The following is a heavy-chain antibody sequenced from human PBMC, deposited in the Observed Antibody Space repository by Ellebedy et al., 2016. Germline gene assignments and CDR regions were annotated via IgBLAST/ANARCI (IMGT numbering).Heavy chain of an antibody. CDR3: ARHYRSRVDGSYFYYMDV. D-gene: IGHD3-16*02. J-gene: IGHJ6*03. Sequence: GGSLRLSCAASGFTFSSYSMNWVRQAPGKGLEWVSYISGSSTAMYYADSVKGRFTICRDNAKNSLFLQLNALRAEDSATYFCARHYRSRVDGSYFYYMDVWGKGTTVTVSS. V-gene: IGHV3-48*04. CDR2: ISGSSTAM. CDR1: GFTFSSYS.